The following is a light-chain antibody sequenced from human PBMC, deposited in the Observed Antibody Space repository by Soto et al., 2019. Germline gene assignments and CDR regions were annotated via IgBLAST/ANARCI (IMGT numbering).Light chain of an antibody. Sequence: QSALTQPASVSGSPGQSITISCTGTSSDVGGYNYVSWHQRHPGKAPKLTIYDVSSRPSGVSNRFSASKSGNTASLTISGLQAEDEADYYCTSYTSSGTYVFGIGTKVTVL. CDR2: DVS. J-gene: IGLJ1*01. CDR3: TSYTSSGTYV. V-gene: IGLV2-14*01. CDR1: SSDVGGYNY.